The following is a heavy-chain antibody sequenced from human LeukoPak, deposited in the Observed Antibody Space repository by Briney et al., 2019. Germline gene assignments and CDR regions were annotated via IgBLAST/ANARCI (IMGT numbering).Heavy chain of an antibody. CDR1: GGSISSYY. CDR2: IYYSGST. J-gene: IGHJ5*02. CDR3: ARAILISSTSGNWFDP. D-gene: IGHD2-2*01. V-gene: IGHV4-59*01. Sequence: SETLSLTCTVSGGSISSYYWSWIRQPPGKGLEWIGYIYYSGSTNYNPSLKSRVTISVDTSKNQFSLKLSSMTAADTAVYYCARAILISSTSGNWFDPWGQGTLVTVSS.